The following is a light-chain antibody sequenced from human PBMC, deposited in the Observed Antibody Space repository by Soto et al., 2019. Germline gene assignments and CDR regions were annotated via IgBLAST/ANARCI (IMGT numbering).Light chain of an antibody. CDR3: QQYGNSPNT. CDR2: GAS. J-gene: IGKJ5*01. V-gene: IGKV3-20*01. CDR1: QSVSRY. Sequence: EMVLTQSPATLSLSPGERATLSCRASQSVSRYLAWYQQKPGQAPRLLIDGASSRATGVPDRFSGTGSGTDFTLTISRLEPEDFAVFYCQQYGNSPNTFGQVTRLE.